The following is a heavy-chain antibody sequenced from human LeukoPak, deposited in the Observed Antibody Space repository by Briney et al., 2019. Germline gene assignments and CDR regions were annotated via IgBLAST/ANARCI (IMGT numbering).Heavy chain of an antibody. CDR1: GGSISSYY. V-gene: IGHV4-4*07. CDR3: ARAEDFYESSGYPTGDAFDI. J-gene: IGHJ3*02. D-gene: IGHD3-22*01. CDR2: IYTSGST. Sequence: SETLSLTCTVSGGSISSYYFTWIRQAAAAGKGLEWIVRIYTSGSTNYNPSLKSRVTMSVDTSKNQFSLKLSSVTAADTAVYYCARAEDFYESSGYPTGDAFDIWGQGTMVTVSS.